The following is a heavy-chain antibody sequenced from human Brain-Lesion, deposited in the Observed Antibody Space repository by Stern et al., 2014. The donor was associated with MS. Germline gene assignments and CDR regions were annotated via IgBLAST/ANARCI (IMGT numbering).Heavy chain of an antibody. CDR3: ARGRSRVHPPLDP. Sequence: QVQLQQSGSGLVKPSPTLSLTCSVSGYSITSAAFSWTRIRQAPGKGLEWIGYMYYGGSTLYNPSLSKRLKISDATTKDQFSMRLNSVTATDTAVYCCARGRSRVHPPLDPWGQGTLVTVSS. D-gene: IGHD2-2*01. CDR2: MYYGGST. V-gene: IGHV4-30-2*01. CDR1: GYSITSAAFS. J-gene: IGHJ5*02.